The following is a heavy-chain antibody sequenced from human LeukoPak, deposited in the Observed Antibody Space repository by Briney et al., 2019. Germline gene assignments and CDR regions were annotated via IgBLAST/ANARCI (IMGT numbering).Heavy chain of an antibody. CDR2: IIPILGIA. J-gene: IGHJ5*02. V-gene: IGHV1-69*04. CDR1: GGTFSSYA. CDR3: ARTGLPFHCGGDCYSNWFDP. D-gene: IGHD2-21*02. Sequence: SVKVSCKASGGTFSSYAISWVRQAPGQGLEWMGRIIPILGIANYAQKFQGRVTITADKSTSTAYMELSSLRSEDTAVYYCARTGLPFHCGGDCYSNWFDPWGQGTLVTVSS.